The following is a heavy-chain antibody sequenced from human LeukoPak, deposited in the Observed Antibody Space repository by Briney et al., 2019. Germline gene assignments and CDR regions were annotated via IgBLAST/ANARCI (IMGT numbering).Heavy chain of an antibody. Sequence: GESLKISCKGSGYSFTSYWIGWVRQMPGKGLEWMGIIYPGDSGTRYSPSFQGQVTISADKSISTAYLQWSSLKASDTAMYYCARSYDFWSGYFDYWGQGTLVTVSS. CDR1: GYSFTSYW. V-gene: IGHV5-51*01. D-gene: IGHD3-3*01. CDR3: ARSYDFWSGYFDY. CDR2: IYPGDSGT. J-gene: IGHJ4*02.